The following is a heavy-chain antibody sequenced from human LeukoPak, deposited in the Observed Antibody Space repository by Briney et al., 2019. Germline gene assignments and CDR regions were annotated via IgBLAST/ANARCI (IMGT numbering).Heavy chain of an antibody. CDR3: ARRAGAYSHPYDY. J-gene: IGHJ4*02. CDR2: ISYDGSNK. D-gene: IGHD4/OR15-4a*01. Sequence: PGGPLRLSCAASGFTFSSYGMHWVRQAPGKGLECVAVISYDGSNKYYADSVKGRFTISRDNSKNTLYTQMNSLRAEDTAVYYCARRAGAYSHPYDYWGQGTLVTVSS. V-gene: IGHV3-30*03. CDR1: GFTFSSYG.